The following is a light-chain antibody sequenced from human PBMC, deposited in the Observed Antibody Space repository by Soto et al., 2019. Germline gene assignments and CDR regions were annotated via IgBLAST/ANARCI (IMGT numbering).Light chain of an antibody. CDR2: EGS. CDR1: SSDVGSYNL. J-gene: IGLJ2*01. V-gene: IGLV2-23*01. Sequence: QSALTQPASVSGSPGQSITISCTGNSSDVGSYNLVSWYQQHPGKAPKLMIYEGSKRPSGVSNRFSGSKSGNTASLTISGLQAEDEADYYCCSYAGSRDVVFGGGTKLTVL. CDR3: CSYAGSRDVV.